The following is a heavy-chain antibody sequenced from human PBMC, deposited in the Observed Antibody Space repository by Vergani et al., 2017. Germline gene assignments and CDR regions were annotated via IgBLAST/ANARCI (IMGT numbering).Heavy chain of an antibody. Sequence: EVQLVESGGDFVQPGRSLRLSCAASGLRFKDAWMAWVRQTPGQGLEWVGHIKTKDHDDATDYSAAVKGRFIISRDDSTSTIYLQMNRLKTEDTGVYYCARLSYDTTPYLQGGYDCWGQGTLVSVSS. D-gene: IGHD3-22*01. CDR2: IKTKDHDDAT. CDR3: ARLSYDTTPYLQGGYDC. CDR1: GLRFKDAW. J-gene: IGHJ4*02. V-gene: IGHV3-15*01.